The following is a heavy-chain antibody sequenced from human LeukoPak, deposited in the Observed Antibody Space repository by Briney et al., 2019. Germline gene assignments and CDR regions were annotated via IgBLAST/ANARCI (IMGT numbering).Heavy chain of an antibody. CDR2: INPNSGGT. CDR1: GYTFTGYY. V-gene: IGHV1-2*02. Sequence: AASVKVSCKASGYTFTGYYMHWVRQAPGQGLEWMGWINPNSGGTNYAQQFQGRLTMTRDTSISTAYMELSRLRSDDTAVYYCARVKTMIIVVSLFDYWGQGTLVTVSS. J-gene: IGHJ4*02. D-gene: IGHD3-22*01. CDR3: ARVKTMIIVVSLFDY.